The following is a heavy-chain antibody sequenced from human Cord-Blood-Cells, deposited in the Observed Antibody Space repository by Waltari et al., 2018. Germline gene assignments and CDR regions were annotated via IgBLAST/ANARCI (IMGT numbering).Heavy chain of an antibody. V-gene: IGHV1-2*02. J-gene: IGHJ4*02. CDR3: ARDSGYGLYYFDY. CDR1: GYTFTGYY. Sequence: QVQLVQSGAEVKKPGASVKVSCKASGYTFTGYYMHWVRQAPGQGLEWMGWINPNSGGTNYEQKFQGRVTMTRDTSISTAYMELSRLRSDDTAVYYCARDSGYGLYYFDYWGQGTLVTVSS. CDR2: INPNSGGT. D-gene: IGHD5-12*01.